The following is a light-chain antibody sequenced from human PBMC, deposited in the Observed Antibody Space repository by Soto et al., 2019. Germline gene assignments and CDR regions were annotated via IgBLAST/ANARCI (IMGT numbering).Light chain of an antibody. J-gene: IGKJ2*01. V-gene: IGKV3D-20*01. Sequence: EILLTQSPATMSLSPGERATLSCGASQSVGSSYLAWYQQRPGLAPKLLIYETSTRATGIPDRFSGSGSGTDFTLIISRLEPEDFAVYYCQQYYSTPYTFGQGTKLEIK. CDR3: QQYYSTPYT. CDR1: QSVGSSY. CDR2: ETS.